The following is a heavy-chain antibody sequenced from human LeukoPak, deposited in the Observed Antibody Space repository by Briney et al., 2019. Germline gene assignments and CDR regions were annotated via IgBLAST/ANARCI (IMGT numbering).Heavy chain of an antibody. CDR2: FHYSGSA. CDR3: ARGAESYYDRHFDY. J-gene: IGHJ4*02. V-gene: IGHV4-59*01. Sequence: PSETLSLTCTVSGDSISSYYWSWIRQPPGKGLEWIAYFHYSGSATYNPSLKSQVTISMDTSKNQFSLNLRSVSAADTAVYYCARGAESYYDRHFDYWGQGTLVTVSS. D-gene: IGHD1-26*01. CDR1: GDSISSYY.